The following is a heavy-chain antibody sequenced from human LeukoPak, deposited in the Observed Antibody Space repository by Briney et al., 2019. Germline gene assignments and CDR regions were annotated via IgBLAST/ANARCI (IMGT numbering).Heavy chain of an antibody. CDR3: ARGSLEVVPAASSYYYYMDV. D-gene: IGHD2-2*01. J-gene: IGHJ6*03. V-gene: IGHV1-8*03. CDR1: GYTFTSYD. CDR2: MNPNSGNT. Sequence: ASVKVSCKASGYTFTSYDINWVRQATGQGLEWMGWMNPNSGNTGYAQKFRGRVTITRNTSISTAYMELSSLRSEDAAVYYCARGSLEVVPAASSYYYYMDVWGKGTTVTVSS.